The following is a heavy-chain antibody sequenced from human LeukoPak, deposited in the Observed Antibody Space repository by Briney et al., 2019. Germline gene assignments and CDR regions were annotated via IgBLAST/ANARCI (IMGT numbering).Heavy chain of an antibody. J-gene: IGHJ5*02. D-gene: IGHD4-17*01. Sequence: PSDTLSLPCTVSGGSFSSSSYYWGWIPQPPGKGLEWIESIYYSGSTYYNPSLKSRVTISVDTSKNQFYLKLSSVTAADTAVYYCARHIGSVRGWFDPWGQGTLVTVSS. CDR3: ARHIGSVRGWFDP. CDR1: GGSFSSSSYY. CDR2: IYYSGST. V-gene: IGHV4-39*01.